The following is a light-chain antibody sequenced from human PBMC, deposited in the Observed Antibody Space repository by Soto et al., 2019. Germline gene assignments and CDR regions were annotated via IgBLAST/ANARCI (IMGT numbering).Light chain of an antibody. Sequence: SYELTQPPSVSVAPGQTATITCGGNNIGSKSVHWYQQRPGQAPVLVVYDDNDRPSGIPERFSGSNSGNTATLTISRVEAGDEADYYCQVWDSSSDHRVFGGGTQLTVL. CDR3: QVWDSSSDHRV. CDR1: NIGSKS. CDR2: DDN. J-gene: IGLJ3*02. V-gene: IGLV3-21*02.